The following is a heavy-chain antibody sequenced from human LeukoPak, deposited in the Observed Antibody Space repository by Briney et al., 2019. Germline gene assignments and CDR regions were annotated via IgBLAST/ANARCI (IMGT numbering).Heavy chain of an antibody. CDR3: ARALAQGGSFDLYYFDS. D-gene: IGHD3-9*01. J-gene: IGHJ4*02. Sequence: GASVKVSCKASGYTFTSYDISWVRQAPGQGLEWMGWTYNTYTHYAETFRDRLTMTTDTSTSTSYLELRSLRSDDTAVYYCARALAQGGSFDLYYFDSWGQGSLVTVSS. CDR1: GYTFTSYD. V-gene: IGHV1-18*01. CDR2: TYNTYT.